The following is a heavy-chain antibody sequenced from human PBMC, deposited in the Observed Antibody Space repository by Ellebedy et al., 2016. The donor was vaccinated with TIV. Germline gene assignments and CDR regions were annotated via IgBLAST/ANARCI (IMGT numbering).Heavy chain of an antibody. D-gene: IGHD3-9*01. V-gene: IGHV1-18*01. CDR2: ISAYNGNT. J-gene: IGHJ1*01. CDR1: GYTFTSYG. Sequence: ASVKVSCKASGYTFTSYGISWVRQAPGQGLEWMGWISAYNGNTNYAQKLQGRVTMTTDTSTSTAYMELSSLRSEDTAVYYCARGGGILTGYYSPHRYFQHWGQGTLVTVSS. CDR3: ARGGGILTGYYSPHRYFQH.